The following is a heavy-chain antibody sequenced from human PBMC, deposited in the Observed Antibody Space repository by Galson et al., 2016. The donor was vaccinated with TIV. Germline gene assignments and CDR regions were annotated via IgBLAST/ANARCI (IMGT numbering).Heavy chain of an antibody. CDR1: GFIFSDYA. CDR3: AKDSFYDSEAFDA. CDR2: IRGSGRET. V-gene: IGHV3-23*01. J-gene: IGHJ3*01. D-gene: IGHD2/OR15-2a*01. Sequence: SLRLSCAASGFIFSDYALSWVRQAPGKGLEWVSGIRGSGRETYYVDSVKGRFTISRDNSKNMLYLQMSSLRAEDTALYYCAKDSFYDSEAFDAWGHGTMVTVSS.